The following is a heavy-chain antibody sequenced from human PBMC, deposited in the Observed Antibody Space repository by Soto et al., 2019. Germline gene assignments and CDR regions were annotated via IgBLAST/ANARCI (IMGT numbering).Heavy chain of an antibody. CDR3: ATAHYYDSSGPDYYYGMDV. CDR1: GYTFAGYY. CDR2: INPNSGGT. Sequence: QVQLVQSGAEVKKPGASVKVSCKASGYTFAGYYIHWVRQAPGQGLEWMGWINPNSGGTNYAQKFQGRVTMTRDTSISTAYMELSRLTSDDTAMYYCATAHYYDSSGPDYYYGMDVWGQGTTVTVSS. V-gene: IGHV1-2*02. D-gene: IGHD3-22*01. J-gene: IGHJ6*02.